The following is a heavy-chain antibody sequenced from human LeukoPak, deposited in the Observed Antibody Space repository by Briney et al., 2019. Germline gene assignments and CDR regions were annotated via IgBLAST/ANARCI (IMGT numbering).Heavy chain of an antibody. CDR3: AREEATSIILDY. V-gene: IGHV3-30-3*01. Sequence: PGGSLRLSCAASGFTFSSYTMHWVRQAPGKGLEWVAVISYDGSNKYYADSVKGRFTISRDNSKNTPFLQVNSLRAEDTAVYYCAREEATSIILDYWGQGTLVTVSS. D-gene: IGHD1-26*01. CDR2: ISYDGSNK. J-gene: IGHJ4*02. CDR1: GFTFSSYT.